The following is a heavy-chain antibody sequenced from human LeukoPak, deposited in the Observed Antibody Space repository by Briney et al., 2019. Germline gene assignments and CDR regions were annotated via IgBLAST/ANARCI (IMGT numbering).Heavy chain of an antibody. CDR1: GYTFTSYY. CDR2: INPSGGST. CDR3: ARVDTAMAIPHFDY. Sequence: ASVKVSCKASGYTFTSYYMHWLRQAPEQGLGWRGIINPSGGSTSYAQKFQGRVTMTRDTSTSTVYMELSSLRSEDTAVYYCARVDTAMAIPHFDYWGQGTLVTVSS. V-gene: IGHV1-46*03. D-gene: IGHD5-18*01. J-gene: IGHJ4*02.